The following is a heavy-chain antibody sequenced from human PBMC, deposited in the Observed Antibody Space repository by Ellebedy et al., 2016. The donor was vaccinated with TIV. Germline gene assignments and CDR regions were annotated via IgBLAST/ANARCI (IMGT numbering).Heavy chain of an antibody. Sequence: ASVKVSCXASGYTFTSYAMHWVRQAPGQRLEWMGWINAGNGNTKYSQKFQGRVTITRDTSASTAYMELSRLRSDDTAVYYCARGSGYYYYGMDVWGQGTTVTVSS. CDR2: INAGNGNT. J-gene: IGHJ6*02. V-gene: IGHV1-3*01. CDR3: ARGSGYYYYGMDV. D-gene: IGHD2-15*01. CDR1: GYTFTSYA.